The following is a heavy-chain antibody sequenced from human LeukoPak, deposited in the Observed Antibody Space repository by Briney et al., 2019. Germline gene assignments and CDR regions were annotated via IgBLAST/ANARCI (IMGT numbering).Heavy chain of an antibody. CDR1: GFSLTTSGVG. D-gene: IGHD4-17*01. Sequence: SGPTLVNPTQTLTLTCTFSGFSLTTSGVGVGWIRQPPGKALEWLSLIYWDDDKRYSPSLKSRLTITKDTSKNQVVLTMTNVDPVDTATYYCVHYVTTVTTTLFDYWGEGTLVTVSS. J-gene: IGHJ4*02. V-gene: IGHV2-5*02. CDR3: VHYVTTVTTTLFDY. CDR2: IYWDDDK.